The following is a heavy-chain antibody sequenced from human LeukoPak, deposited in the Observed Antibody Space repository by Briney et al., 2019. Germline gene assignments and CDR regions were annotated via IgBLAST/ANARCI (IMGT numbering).Heavy chain of an antibody. J-gene: IGHJ2*01. V-gene: IGHV3-30*07. D-gene: IGHD3-22*01. CDR3: AKERGRSWLLPDWYFDV. CDR1: GFTFIDFA. Sequence: GGSLRLSCTASGFTFIDFAMHWVRQAPGKGLEWVAVISHDGKTKYHAESVKGRFTISRDNSKNTVYLQMNSLRVDDTAMYYCAKERGRSWLLPDWYFDVWGRGTLVSVSS. CDR2: ISHDGKTK.